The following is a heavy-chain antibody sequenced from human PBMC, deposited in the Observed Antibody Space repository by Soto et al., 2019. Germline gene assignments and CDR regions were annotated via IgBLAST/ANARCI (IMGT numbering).Heavy chain of an antibody. D-gene: IGHD3-3*01. Sequence: PGGSLRLSCTASGFSFSTYTMDWVRQAPGKGLEWVAVISHDGSNEYYADCVKGRVAISRDNSKSMLWLQIDSLRPDDTAVYYCAKDVLRFLEWLAFYGMDVWGQGTTVTVSS. V-gene: IGHV3-30*18. J-gene: IGHJ6*02. CDR3: AKDVLRFLEWLAFYGMDV. CDR1: GFSFSTYT. CDR2: ISHDGSNE.